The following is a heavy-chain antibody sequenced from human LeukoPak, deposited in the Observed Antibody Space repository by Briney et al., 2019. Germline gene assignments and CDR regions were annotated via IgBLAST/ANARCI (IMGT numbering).Heavy chain of an antibody. J-gene: IGHJ4*02. Sequence: ASVKVSCKASGYTFTGYYMHWVRQAPGQGLEWMGWINPNSGGTNYAQTFQGRVTMTRDTSIRTAYMELSMLRSEDTAVYYCARSQGITIIVVVNYIDDWGQGTLVTVSS. CDR3: ARSQGITIIVVVNYIDD. D-gene: IGHD3-22*01. V-gene: IGHV1-2*02. CDR2: INPNSGGT. CDR1: GYTFTGYY.